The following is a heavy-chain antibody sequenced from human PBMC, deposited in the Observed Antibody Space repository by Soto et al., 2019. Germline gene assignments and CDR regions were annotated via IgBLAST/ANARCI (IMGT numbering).Heavy chain of an antibody. CDR3: ASLGHANYYDSSGYYAVDY. CDR2: INPSGGST. CDR1: GYTFTSYF. Sequence: QVQLVQSGAEVKKPGASVKVSCKTSGYTFTSYFMHWVRQAPGQGLEWMGIINPSGGSTSCAQKFQGRVTMTRDTSTSTVYMELSSLRFEDTAVYYCASLGHANYYDSSGYYAVDYWGQGTLVTVSS. D-gene: IGHD3-22*01. J-gene: IGHJ4*02. V-gene: IGHV1-46*01.